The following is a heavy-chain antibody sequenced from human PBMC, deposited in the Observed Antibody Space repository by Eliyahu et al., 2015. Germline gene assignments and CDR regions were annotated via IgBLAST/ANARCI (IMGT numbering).Heavy chain of an antibody. CDR2: IXYDGSNK. D-gene: IGHD6-13*01. J-gene: IGHJ4*02. CDR3: ARVSGIAAKNTLRLDY. V-gene: IGHV3-30*03. CDR1: GFTFSSYG. Sequence: VESGGGVVQPGRSLRLSCAASGFTFSSYGMQWVRQAPGKGLEWVTVIXYDGSNKYXTDSVKGRFTISRDNSNNTLYLQMNRLRAEDTAVYYCARVSGIAAKNTLRLDYWGQGTLVTVSS.